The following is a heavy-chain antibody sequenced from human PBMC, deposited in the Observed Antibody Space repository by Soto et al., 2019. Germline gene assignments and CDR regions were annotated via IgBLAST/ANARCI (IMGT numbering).Heavy chain of an antibody. V-gene: IGHV4-30-4*01. CDR3: ARRDRSGFSYWLDT. J-gene: IGHJ5*02. Sequence: PSETLSLTCTVSGGSISSGDYYWSWIRQPPGKGLEWIGYIYYSGSTYYNPSLKSRVTISVDTSKNQFSLKLSSVTAADTAVYYCARRDRSGFSYWLDTWGQGALVTAPQ. CDR2: IYYSGST. CDR1: GGSISSGDYY. D-gene: IGHD3-22*01.